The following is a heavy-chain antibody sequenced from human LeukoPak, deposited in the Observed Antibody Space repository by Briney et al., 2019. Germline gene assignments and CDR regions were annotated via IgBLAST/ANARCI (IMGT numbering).Heavy chain of an antibody. CDR3: ARSDGYGLVGI. J-gene: IGHJ3*02. CDR1: SVSISSGSNY. CDR2: IYSSGST. D-gene: IGHD3-10*01. Sequence: SETLSLTCSVSSVSISSGSNYWGWIRQPPGKTLEWIGSIYSSGSTHYNPSLKSRVIILIDTAKNHFSLNLSSVTAADTAVYYCARSDGYGLVGIWGQGTMVTVSS. V-gene: IGHV4-39*07.